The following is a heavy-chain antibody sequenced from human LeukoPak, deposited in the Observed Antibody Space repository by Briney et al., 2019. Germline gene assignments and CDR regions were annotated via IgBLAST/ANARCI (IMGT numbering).Heavy chain of an antibody. CDR3: ARGRELNLSPIASRFDP. CDR2: IYHSGST. CDR1: GGSISSDGYS. D-gene: IGHD1-7*01. Sequence: NPSETLSLTCAVSGGSISSDGYSWSWIRQPPGKGLEWIGYIYHSGSTYYNPSLKSRVTISVDRSKNQSSLKLSSVTAADTAVYYCARGRELNLSPIASRFDPWGQGTLVTVSS. V-gene: IGHV4-30-2*01. J-gene: IGHJ5*02.